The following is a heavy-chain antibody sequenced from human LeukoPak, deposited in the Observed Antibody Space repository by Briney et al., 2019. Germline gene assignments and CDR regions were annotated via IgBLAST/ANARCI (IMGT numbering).Heavy chain of an antibody. V-gene: IGHV3-48*04. CDR2: ISSSGSTI. J-gene: IGHJ6*04. CDR1: GFTFSTYN. CDR3: AELGITMIGGV. Sequence: GGSLRLSCAASGFTFSTYNMNWVRQAPGKGLEWVSYISSSGSTIYYADSVKGRFTISRDNAKNSLYLQMNSLRAEDTAVYYCAELGITMIGGVWGKGTTVTISS. D-gene: IGHD3-10*02.